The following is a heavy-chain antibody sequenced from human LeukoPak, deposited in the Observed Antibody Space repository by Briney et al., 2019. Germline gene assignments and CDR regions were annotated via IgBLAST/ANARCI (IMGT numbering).Heavy chain of an antibody. CDR2: INPNSGGT. CDR3: ARGRVAAGYYYYYMDV. CDR1: GYTFTGYY. Sequence: ASVTVSFKASGYTFTGYYMHWVRQAPGQGLEWMGWINPNSGGTNYAQKFQGRVTMTRDTSISTAYMELSSLRSEDTAVYYCARGRVAAGYYYYYMDVWGKGTTVTISS. J-gene: IGHJ6*03. V-gene: IGHV1-2*02.